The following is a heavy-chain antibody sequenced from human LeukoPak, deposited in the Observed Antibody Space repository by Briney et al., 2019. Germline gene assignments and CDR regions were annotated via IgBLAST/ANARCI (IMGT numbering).Heavy chain of an antibody. CDR1: GGSFSGYY. V-gene: IGHV4-34*01. CDR2: INHSGST. CDR3: ARGQPGMNWFDP. J-gene: IGHJ5*02. Sequence: PSETLSLTCAVYGGSFSGYYWSWIRQPPGKGLGWIGEINHSGSTNYNPSLKSRVTISVDTSKNQFSLKLSSVTAADTAVYYCARGQPGMNWFDPWGQGTLVTVSS.